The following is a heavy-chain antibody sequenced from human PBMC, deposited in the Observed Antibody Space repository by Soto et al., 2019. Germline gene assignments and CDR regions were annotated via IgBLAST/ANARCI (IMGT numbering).Heavy chain of an antibody. CDR3: ARGSELGMLPLANFDY. J-gene: IGHJ4*02. CDR2: INPNSGGT. V-gene: IGHV1-2*04. D-gene: IGHD2-8*01. Sequence: ASVKVSCKASGYTFTGYYMHWVRQAPGQGLEWMGWINPNSGGTNYAQKFQGWVTMTRDTSISTAYMELSRLRSDDTAVYYCARGSELGMLPLANFDYWGQGTLVTVSS. CDR1: GYTFTGYY.